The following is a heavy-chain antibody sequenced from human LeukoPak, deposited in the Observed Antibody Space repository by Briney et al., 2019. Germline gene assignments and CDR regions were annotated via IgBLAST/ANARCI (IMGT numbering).Heavy chain of an antibody. CDR2: IWYDGSNK. CDR3: ARVLCSGGTCLDAFDI. CDR1: GFTFSSYG. V-gene: IGHV3-33*01. D-gene: IGHD2-15*01. Sequence: GGSLRLSCVASGFTFSSYGMYWVRQARDKGLEWVAVIWYDGSNKYYADSVKGRFTISRDNSKNTLYLQMNSLRAEDTAVYYCARVLCSGGTCLDAFDIWGQGTMVTVSS. J-gene: IGHJ3*02.